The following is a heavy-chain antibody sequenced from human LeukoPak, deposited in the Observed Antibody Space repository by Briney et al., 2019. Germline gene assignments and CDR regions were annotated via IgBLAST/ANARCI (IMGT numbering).Heavy chain of an antibody. D-gene: IGHD5/OR15-5a*01. Sequence: GGSLRLSCAASGFTFSSYGMHWVRQAPGKGLEWVAYIRSDGSKEYHADSVKGRFIISRGNSKKILYLQMNSLRAEDTAMYYCASSYAASTRYDYWGQGTLVSVSS. CDR3: ASSYAASTRYDY. CDR1: GFTFSSYG. CDR2: IRSDGSKE. J-gene: IGHJ4*02. V-gene: IGHV3-30*02.